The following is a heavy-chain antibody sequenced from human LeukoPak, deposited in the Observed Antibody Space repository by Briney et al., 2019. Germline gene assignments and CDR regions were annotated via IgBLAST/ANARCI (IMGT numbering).Heavy chain of an antibody. Sequence: SQTLSLTCTVSGGSISSGSYSWSWIRQHPGKGLEWIGYIYYSGSTYYNPSLKSRVTISVDTSKNQFSLKLNSVTAADTAVYYCARGRGEKTAYSSSWYQGYNWFDPWGQGTLVTVSS. CDR3: ARGRGEKTAYSSSWYQGYNWFDP. CDR1: GGSISSGSYS. CDR2: IYYSGST. D-gene: IGHD6-13*01. J-gene: IGHJ5*02. V-gene: IGHV4-31*03.